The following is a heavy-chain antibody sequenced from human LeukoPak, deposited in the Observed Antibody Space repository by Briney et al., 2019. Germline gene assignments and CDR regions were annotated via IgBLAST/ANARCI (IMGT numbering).Heavy chain of an antibody. D-gene: IGHD3-16*01. J-gene: IGHJ6*03. V-gene: IGHV3-30*02. CDR3: AKDRWRGHLGTGLDYYYYMDV. CDR1: GFTFSSYG. Sequence: PAGSLTLSCAASGFTFSSYGMHWVRQAPGKGLEWVAFIRYDGSNKYYANSVKGRFTISRDNSKNTLYLQMNSLRTEDTAVYYSAKDRWRGHLGTGLDYYYYMDVWGKGTTVTISS. CDR2: IRYDGSNK.